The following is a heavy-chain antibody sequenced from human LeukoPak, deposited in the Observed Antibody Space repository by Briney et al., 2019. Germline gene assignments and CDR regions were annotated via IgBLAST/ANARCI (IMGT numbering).Heavy chain of an antibody. Sequence: GESLKISCKGSGYSFINYWIGWVRQMPGKGLEWMGMIYPGHSETRYSPPFQGQVTISADKSISTAYLQWSSLRASDTAMYYCARLRDGSNWFDPWGQGTLVTVSS. J-gene: IGHJ5*02. CDR2: IYPGHSET. D-gene: IGHD5-24*01. V-gene: IGHV5-51*01. CDR3: ARLRDGSNWFDP. CDR1: GYSFINYW.